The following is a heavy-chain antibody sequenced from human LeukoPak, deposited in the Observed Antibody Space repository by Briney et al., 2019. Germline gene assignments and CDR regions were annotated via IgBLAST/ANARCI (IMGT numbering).Heavy chain of an antibody. CDR2: INNNGGST. V-gene: IGHV3-64D*06. D-gene: IGHD2-2*01. J-gene: IGHJ3*01. CDR1: GFTFSDFA. Sequence: PGGSLRLSCSASGFTFSDFAIRWVRQAPGRGLEYVSGINNNGGSTQHADSVKGRFTISRDNSKNTLYLQMSSLRPKDTATYYCVKTMGRSTGLIRTDAFDFWGQGTLVTVSS. CDR3: VKTMGRSTGLIRTDAFDF.